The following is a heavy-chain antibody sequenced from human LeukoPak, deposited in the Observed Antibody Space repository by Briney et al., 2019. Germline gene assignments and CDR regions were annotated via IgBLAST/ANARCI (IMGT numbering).Heavy chain of an antibody. CDR3: ARSAGADTLSAYYFDY. D-gene: IGHD6-19*01. CDR2: ISAYNGNT. CDR1: GYTFITSD. J-gene: IGHJ4*02. V-gene: IGHV1-18*01. Sequence: ASVKVSCKASGYTFITSDISWVRQAPGQGLEWMGWISAYNGNTNYAQKIQGRLTMSTDTSTNTAYMELRSLRSDDTAVYYCARSAGADTLSAYYFDYWGQGTLVTASS.